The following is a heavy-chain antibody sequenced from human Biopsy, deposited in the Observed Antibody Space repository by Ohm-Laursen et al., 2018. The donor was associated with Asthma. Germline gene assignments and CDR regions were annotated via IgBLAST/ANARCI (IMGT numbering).Heavy chain of an antibody. CDR3: ARSYDTDSYPVLVLDY. Sequence: SSVKVSCKASGGSFSNFAFSWVRQAPGHGLEWMGPILTNFDITSYAEKFPGRVTITADKSTSTTYMELSRLRSEDTAVYYCARSYDTDSYPVLVLDYWGQGTLVTVSS. CDR2: ILTNFDIT. CDR1: GGSFSNFA. V-gene: IGHV1-69*17. J-gene: IGHJ4*02. D-gene: IGHD3-22*01.